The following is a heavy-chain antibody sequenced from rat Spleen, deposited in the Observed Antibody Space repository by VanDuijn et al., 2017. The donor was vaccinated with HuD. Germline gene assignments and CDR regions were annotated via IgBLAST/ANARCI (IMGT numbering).Heavy chain of an antibody. CDR1: GLTFSLYG. J-gene: IGHJ3*01. V-gene: IGHV5-19*01. D-gene: IGHD1-11*01. CDR2: ISPSGGDT. CDR3: ATEPLNYGGPHWFAY. Sequence: EVQLLESGGGLVQPGRSLKLSCAASGLTFSLYGIHWIRQAPTEGLEWVASISPSGGDTYLRDSVKGRFTISRDNARSTLYLQMDSLRSEDTATYYCATEPLNYGGPHWFAYWGQGTLVTVSS.